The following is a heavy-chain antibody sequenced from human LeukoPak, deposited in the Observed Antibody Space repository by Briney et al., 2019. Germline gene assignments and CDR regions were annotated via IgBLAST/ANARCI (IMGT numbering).Heavy chain of an antibody. V-gene: IGHV4-34*01. CDR1: GGSISSYY. Sequence: SETLSLTCTVSGGSISSYYWSWIRQPPGKGLEWIGEINHSGSTNYNPSLKSRVTISVDTSKNQFSLKLSSVTAADTAVYYCARAPGGYSYGSYYYYYGMDVWGQGTTVTVSS. CDR3: ARAPGGYSYGSYYYYYGMDV. J-gene: IGHJ6*02. CDR2: INHSGST. D-gene: IGHD5-18*01.